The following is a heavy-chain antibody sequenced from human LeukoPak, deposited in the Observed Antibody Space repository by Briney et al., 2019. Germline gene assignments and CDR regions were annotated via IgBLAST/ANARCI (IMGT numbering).Heavy chain of an antibody. CDR1: GYSFTSYW. CDR3: ARLEVTMVRGVIITNPFDI. Sequence: GETLKISRKGSGYSFTSYWIGWVRQMPGKGLEWMGIIYPGDSDTRYSPSFQGQVTISADKSTSTAYLQWSSLKASDTAMYYCARLEVTMVRGVIITNPFDIWGQGTMVTVSS. V-gene: IGHV5-51*01. D-gene: IGHD3-10*01. CDR2: IYPGDSDT. J-gene: IGHJ3*02.